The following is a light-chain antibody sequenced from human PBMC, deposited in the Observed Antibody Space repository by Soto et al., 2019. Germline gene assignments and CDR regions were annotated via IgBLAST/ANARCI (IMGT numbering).Light chain of an antibody. J-gene: IGKJ2*01. CDR1: QSISNS. CDR2: VAS. V-gene: IGKV1-39*01. CDR3: QQTFSPPYT. Sequence: DIQMTQSLSSLSASVGDTVTITCRASQSISNSLSWYQQKPGQAPKFLIYVASTLQRGVPSRFSGSGSGTDFTLTISSLQPEDVATYYCQQTFSPPYTFGQGTKLEIK.